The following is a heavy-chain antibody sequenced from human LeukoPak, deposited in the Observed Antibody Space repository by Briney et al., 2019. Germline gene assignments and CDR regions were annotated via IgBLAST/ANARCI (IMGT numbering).Heavy chain of an antibody. V-gene: IGHV1-2*02. Sequence: VASVKVSCKASGSTFTDYYMHWVRQAPGQGLEWMGWINPNSGGTNFAQKFQGRVAMTRDTSISTAYMELNRLRSDDTAVYYCARDPSPFYSGSYLGFDPWGQGTLVTVSS. CDR3: ARDPSPFYSGSYLGFDP. D-gene: IGHD1-26*01. CDR2: INPNSGGT. J-gene: IGHJ5*02. CDR1: GSTFTDYY.